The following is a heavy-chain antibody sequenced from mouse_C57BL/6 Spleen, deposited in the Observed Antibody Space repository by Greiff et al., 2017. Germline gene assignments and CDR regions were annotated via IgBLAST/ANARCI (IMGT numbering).Heavy chain of an antibody. CDR2: INPYNGDT. CDR1: GYSFTGYF. CDR3: ARSQFNDYYGSSYVGYFDY. V-gene: IGHV1-20*01. J-gene: IGHJ2*01. Sequence: EVKLQESGPELVKPGDSVKISCKASGYSFTGYFMNWVMQSHGKSLEWIGRINPYNGDTFYNQKFKGKATLTVDKSSSTAHMELRSLTSEDSAVYYCARSQFNDYYGSSYVGYFDYWGQGTTLTVSS. D-gene: IGHD1-1*01.